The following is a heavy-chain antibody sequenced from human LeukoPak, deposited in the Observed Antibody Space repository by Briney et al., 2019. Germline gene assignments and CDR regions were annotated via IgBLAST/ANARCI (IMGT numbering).Heavy chain of an antibody. CDR2: ISGSGGST. CDR1: GFTFSSYA. CDR3: AKSIFLYDSRALDY. V-gene: IGHV3-23*01. J-gene: IGHJ4*02. Sequence: PGGSLRLSCAASGFTFSSYAMSWVRQAPGKGLEWVSAISGSGGSTYYADSVKGRFTISRDNSKNTLYLQMNSLRAEDTAVYYFAKSIFLYDSRALDYWGQGTLVTVSS. D-gene: IGHD3-22*01.